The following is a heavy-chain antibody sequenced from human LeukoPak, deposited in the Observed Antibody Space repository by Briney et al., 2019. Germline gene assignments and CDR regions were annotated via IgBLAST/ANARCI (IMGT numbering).Heavy chain of an antibody. Sequence: VASVKVSCKVSGYTLTELSMHWVRQAPGKGLEWMGGFDPEDGETIYAQKFQGRVTMTRDTSISTAYMELSRLRSDDTAVYYCAREPELERRVSFDYWGQGTLVTVSS. CDR3: AREPELERRVSFDY. CDR1: GYTLTELS. J-gene: IGHJ4*02. V-gene: IGHV1-24*01. CDR2: FDPEDGET. D-gene: IGHD1-1*01.